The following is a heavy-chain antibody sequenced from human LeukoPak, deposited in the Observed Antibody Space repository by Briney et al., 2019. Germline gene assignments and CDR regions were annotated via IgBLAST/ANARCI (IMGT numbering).Heavy chain of an antibody. CDR3: ARDGAVLRYFDWLPPVGNFDY. Sequence: GGSLRLSCVASGFTFSSYSMNWVRQAPGKGLEWVSYISSSSSTIYYADSVKGRFTISRDNAKNSLYLQMNSLRAEDTAVYYCARDGAVLRYFDWLPPVGNFDYWGQGTLVTVSS. D-gene: IGHD3-9*01. CDR1: GFTFSSYS. J-gene: IGHJ4*02. V-gene: IGHV3-48*01. CDR2: ISSSSSTI.